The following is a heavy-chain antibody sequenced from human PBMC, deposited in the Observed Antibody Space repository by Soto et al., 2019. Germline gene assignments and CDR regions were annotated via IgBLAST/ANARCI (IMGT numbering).Heavy chain of an antibody. J-gene: IGHJ6*03. CDR3: ARGNPQHRYYYYYYMDV. V-gene: IGHV3-13*01. CDR1: GFTFSSYD. Sequence: GGSLRLSCAASGFTFSSYDMHWVRQATGKGLEWVSAIGTAGDTYYPGSVKGRFTISRENAKNSLYLQMNSLRAGDTAVYYCARGNPQHRYYYYYYMDVWGKGTTVTVSS. CDR2: IGTAGDT.